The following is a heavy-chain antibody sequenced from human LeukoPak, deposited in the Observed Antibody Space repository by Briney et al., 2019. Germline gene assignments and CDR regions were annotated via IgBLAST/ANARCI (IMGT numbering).Heavy chain of an antibody. D-gene: IGHD5-18*01. V-gene: IGHV2-70*01. CDR1: GGSVSSGSNY. CDR3: ARRDTATLGGFDY. CDR2: IDWDDDK. J-gene: IGHJ4*02. Sequence: TLSLTCTVSGGSVSSGSNYWSWIRQPPGKALEWLALIDWDDDKYYSTSLKTRLTISKDTSKNQVVLTMTNMDPVDTATYYCARRDTATLGGFDYWGQGTLVTVSS.